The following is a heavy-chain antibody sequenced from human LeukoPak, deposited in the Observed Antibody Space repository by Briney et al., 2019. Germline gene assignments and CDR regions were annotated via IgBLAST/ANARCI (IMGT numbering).Heavy chain of an antibody. V-gene: IGHV3-23*01. D-gene: IGHD2-2*01. Sequence: GGSLRLSCAASGFTFSSYAMSWVRQAPGKGLEWVSAISGSGGSTYYADSVKGRFTISRDNSKNTLYLQMNSLRAEDTAVYYCAKDLGSILPETSGGGGYWGQGTTVTVSS. CDR2: ISGSGGST. CDR1: GFTFSSYA. J-gene: IGHJ6*02. CDR3: AKDLGSILPETSGGGGY.